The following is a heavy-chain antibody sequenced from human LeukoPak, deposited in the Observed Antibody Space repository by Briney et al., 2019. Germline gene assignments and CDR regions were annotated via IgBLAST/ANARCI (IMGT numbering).Heavy chain of an antibody. D-gene: IGHD3-3*01. CDR2: INPNSGGT. CDR3: ARVLRFLEWLPHYYYYYMDV. V-gene: IGHV1-2*02. CDR1: GYTFTGYY. Sequence: ASVKVSCKASGYTFTGYYMHWVRQAPGQGLEWMGWINPNSGGTNYAQKFQGRVTMTRDTSISTAYMELSRLRSDDTAVYYCARVLRFLEWLPHYYYYYMDVWGKGTTVTVSS. J-gene: IGHJ6*03.